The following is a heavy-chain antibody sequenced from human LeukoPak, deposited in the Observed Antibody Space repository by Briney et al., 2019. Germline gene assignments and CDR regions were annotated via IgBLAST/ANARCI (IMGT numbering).Heavy chain of an antibody. CDR2: ISDSGDIT. V-gene: IGHV3-23*01. D-gene: IGHD1-26*01. CDR3: AKDRRGGSYYAATLDI. CDR1: GLTFSRYA. Sequence: GGSLRLSCAASGLTFSRYAMSWVRQAPGKGLEWVSGISDSGDITYYADSVKGRFTISRDNSKNTLYVQMNSLRVEDTAVYFCAKDRRGGSYYAATLDIWGPGTMVTVSS. J-gene: IGHJ3*02.